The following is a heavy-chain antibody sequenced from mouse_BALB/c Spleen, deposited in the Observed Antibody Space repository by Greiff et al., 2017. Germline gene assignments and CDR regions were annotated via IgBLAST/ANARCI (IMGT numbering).Heavy chain of an antibody. Sequence: QVQLKQSGAELVKPGASVKLSCKASGYTFTSYYMYWVKQRPGQGLEWIGEINPSNGGTNFNEKFKSKATLTVDKSSSTAYMQLSSLTSEDSAVYYCTRGLQFAYWGQGTLVTVSA. CDR2: INPSNGGT. J-gene: IGHJ3*01. CDR3: TRGLQFAY. CDR1: GYTFTSYY. D-gene: IGHD2-13*01. V-gene: IGHV1S81*02.